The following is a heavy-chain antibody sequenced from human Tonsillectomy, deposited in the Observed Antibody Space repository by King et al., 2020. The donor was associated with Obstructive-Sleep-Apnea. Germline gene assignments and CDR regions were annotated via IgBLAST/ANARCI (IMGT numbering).Heavy chain of an antibody. Sequence: VQLQESGPGLVKPSETLSLTCTVSGGSISSYCWSWIRQPPGKGLEWIGYIYYSGSTNYNPSLKSRVTISVDTSKNEFSLKLNSVTAADTAVYYCASARYYYYGMDVWGQGTTVTVSS. J-gene: IGHJ6*02. CDR3: ASARYYYYGMDV. CDR1: GGSISSYC. D-gene: IGHD6-6*01. CDR2: IYYSGST. V-gene: IGHV4-59*08.